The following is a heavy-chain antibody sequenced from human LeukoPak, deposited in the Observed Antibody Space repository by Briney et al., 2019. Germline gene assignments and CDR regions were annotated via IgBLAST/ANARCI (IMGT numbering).Heavy chain of an antibody. Sequence: GGSLRLSCAASGFTVSSNYMSWVRQAPGKGLVWVARINKDGRSTTYADSVKGRFTISRDNAKNTLSLQMNSLRAEDTALYYCVRDVRGIGQDYYYMDVWGKGTTVTVSS. J-gene: IGHJ6*03. CDR1: GFTVSSNY. CDR3: VRDVRGIGQDYYYMDV. CDR2: INKDGRST. V-gene: IGHV3-74*01. D-gene: IGHD3/OR15-3a*01.